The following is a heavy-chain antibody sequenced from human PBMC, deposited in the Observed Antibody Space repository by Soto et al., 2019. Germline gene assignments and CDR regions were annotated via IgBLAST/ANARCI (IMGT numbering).Heavy chain of an antibody. CDR2: ISYDGSNK. Sequence: QVQLVESGGGVVQPGRSLRLSCAASGFTFSSYAMHWVRQAPGKGLEWVAVISYDGSNKYYADSVNGRFTISRDNSKNTLYLQMNSLRAEDTAVYYCARDGDEGAKMYWYFDLWGRGTLVTVSS. CDR3: ARDGDEGAKMYWYFDL. V-gene: IGHV3-30-3*01. J-gene: IGHJ2*01. D-gene: IGHD1-26*01. CDR1: GFTFSSYA.